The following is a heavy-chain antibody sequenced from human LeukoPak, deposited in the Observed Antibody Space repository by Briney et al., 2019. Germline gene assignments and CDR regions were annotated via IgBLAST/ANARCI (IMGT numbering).Heavy chain of an antibody. V-gene: IGHV1-69*13. Sequence: SVKVSSTASGYTFANYFMHWVRQAPGQGLEWTGAIIPIFGTPNYAHTFEGRVTITADESKSTAYMELGGLRSEDTAIYYCAVVGAGVIGMGILGSLDFWGQGTLVSVSS. D-gene: IGHD3/OR15-3a*01. CDR1: GYTFANYF. CDR2: IIPIFGTP. CDR3: AVVGAGVIGMGILGSLDF. J-gene: IGHJ4*02.